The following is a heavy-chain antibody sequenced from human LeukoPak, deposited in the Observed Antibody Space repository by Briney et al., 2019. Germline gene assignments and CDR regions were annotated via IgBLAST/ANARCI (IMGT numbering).Heavy chain of an antibody. J-gene: IGHJ4*02. CDR3: AAIVGPTTYVGY. Sequence: GESLKISCKGSGYSFSTYWIGWVRQMPGKGLEWMGIIYPGGSDSRYSPSFQGQVTISADTSISTAYLQWSTLKASDTAMYYCAAIVGPTTYVGYWGQGSLITVSS. CDR2: IYPGGSDS. CDR1: GYSFSTYW. V-gene: IGHV5-51*01. D-gene: IGHD1-26*01.